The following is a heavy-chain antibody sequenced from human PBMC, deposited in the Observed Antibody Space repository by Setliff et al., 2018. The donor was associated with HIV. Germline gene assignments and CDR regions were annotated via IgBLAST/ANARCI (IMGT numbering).Heavy chain of an antibody. CDR1: GGSINNFY. CDR3: VRERDDLTGYYQDY. J-gene: IGHJ4*02. D-gene: IGHD3-9*01. Sequence: SETLSLTCTVSGGSINNFYWSWIRQPPGKGLEWIGYISTSGSTYYNRSLKSRVTISVDTSKNKFSLKLSSVTAADTAVYYCVRERDDLTGYYQDYWGQGTLVTVSS. CDR2: ISTSGST. V-gene: IGHV4-4*08.